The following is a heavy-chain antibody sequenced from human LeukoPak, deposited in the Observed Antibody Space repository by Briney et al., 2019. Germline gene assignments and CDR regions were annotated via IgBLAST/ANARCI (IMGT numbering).Heavy chain of an antibody. J-gene: IGHJ6*03. CDR1: GYTFTSYG. Sequence: GASVKVSCKASGYTFTSYGISWVRQAPGQGLEWMGWISAYNGNTNYAQKLQGRVTMTTDTSTSTAYMELRSLRSDDTAVYYCAREIREGYSSSWSDYYYYYYMDVWGKGTTVTVSS. V-gene: IGHV1-18*01. CDR3: AREIREGYSSSWSDYYYYYYMDV. CDR2: ISAYNGNT. D-gene: IGHD6-13*01.